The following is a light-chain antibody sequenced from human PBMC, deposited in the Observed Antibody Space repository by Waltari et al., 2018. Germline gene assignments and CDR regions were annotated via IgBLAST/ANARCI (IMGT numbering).Light chain of an antibody. CDR3: QQYYGSLT. CDR1: QSVLYSPNNKNY. V-gene: IGKV4-1*01. J-gene: IGKJ4*01. Sequence: DIVMTQSPDSLAVSLGERATINCKSSQSVLYSPNNKNYLAWYQKKSGQPPKLLIYWASTRESGVPDRFSGSGSGTDFTLAISSLQAEDVAVYYCQQYYGSLTFGGGTKVEIK. CDR2: WAS.